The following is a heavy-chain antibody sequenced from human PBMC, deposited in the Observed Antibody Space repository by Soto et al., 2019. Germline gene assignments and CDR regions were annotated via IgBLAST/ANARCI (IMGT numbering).Heavy chain of an antibody. J-gene: IGHJ5*02. CDR1: GFTFSSYA. CDR2: ISGSGGST. D-gene: IGHD3-3*01. CDR3: AKDLTWSGYYNWFDP. Sequence: PGGSLRLSFAASGFTFSSYAMSWVRQAPGKGLEWVSAISGSGGSTYYADSVKGRFTISRDNSKNTLYLQMNSLRAEDTAVYYCAKDLTWSGYYNWFDPWGQGTLVTVSS. V-gene: IGHV3-23*01.